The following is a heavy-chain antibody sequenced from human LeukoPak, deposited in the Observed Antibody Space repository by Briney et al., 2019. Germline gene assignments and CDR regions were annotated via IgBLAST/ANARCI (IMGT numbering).Heavy chain of an antibody. CDR1: GYTFTYRY. V-gene: IGHV1-45*02. Sequence: GASVKVSCKASGYTFTYRYLHWVRQAPGQALEWMGWITPLNGNTNYAQKFQDRVTITRDRSMSTAYMELSSLRSEDTAMYYCARGYSYGYVGAFDIWGQGTMVTVSS. J-gene: IGHJ3*02. D-gene: IGHD5-18*01. CDR3: ARGYSYGYVGAFDI. CDR2: ITPLNGNT.